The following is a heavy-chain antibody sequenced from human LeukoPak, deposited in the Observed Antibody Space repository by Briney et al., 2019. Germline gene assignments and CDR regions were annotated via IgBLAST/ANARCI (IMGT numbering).Heavy chain of an antibody. CDR3: ARDWRGLWFGELQAYYYYMDV. J-gene: IGHJ6*03. Sequence: SETLSLTCTVSGGSISSYYWSWIRQPAGKGLEWIGRIYTSGSTNYNPSLKSRVTMSVDTSKNQFSLKLSSVTAADTAVYYCARDWRGLWFGELQAYYYYMDVWGKGTTVTISS. D-gene: IGHD3-10*01. V-gene: IGHV4-4*07. CDR2: IYTSGST. CDR1: GGSISSYY.